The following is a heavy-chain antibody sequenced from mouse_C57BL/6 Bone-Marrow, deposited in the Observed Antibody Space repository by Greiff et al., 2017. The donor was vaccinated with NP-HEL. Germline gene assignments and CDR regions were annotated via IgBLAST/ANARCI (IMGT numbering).Heavy chain of an antibody. V-gene: IGHV5-6*01. Sequence: VQLKESGGDLVKPGGSLKLSCAASGFTFSSYGMSWVRQTPDKRLEWVATISSGGSYTYYPDSVKGRFTISRDNAKNTLYLQMSSLKSEDTAMYYCARHLTGTRFAYWGQGTLVTVSA. CDR2: ISSGGSYT. D-gene: IGHD4-1*01. J-gene: IGHJ3*01. CDR3: ARHLTGTRFAY. CDR1: GFTFSSYG.